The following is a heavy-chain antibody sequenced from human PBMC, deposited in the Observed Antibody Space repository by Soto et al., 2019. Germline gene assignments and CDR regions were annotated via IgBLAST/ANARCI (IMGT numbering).Heavy chain of an antibody. CDR2: INSDGSST. Sequence: EVQLVESGGGLVQPGGSLRLSCAVSGFTFSSDWMHWVRQAPGKGLVWVSRINSDGSSTSYADSVKRRFTISRDNAKNTLYLQMNSLRAEDTAVYYGASTVVTGYWGQGTLVTVSS. CDR3: ASTVVTGY. J-gene: IGHJ4*02. CDR1: GFTFSSDW. V-gene: IGHV3-74*01. D-gene: IGHD2-15*01.